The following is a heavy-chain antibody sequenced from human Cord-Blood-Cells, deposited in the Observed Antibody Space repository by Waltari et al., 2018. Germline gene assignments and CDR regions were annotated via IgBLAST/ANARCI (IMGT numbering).Heavy chain of an antibody. CDR2: ISYDGSNK. CDR3: ARRYSNRDEEEYFQH. D-gene: IGHD4-4*01. V-gene: IGHV3-30*03. J-gene: IGHJ1*01. CDR1: GFTFSSYV. Sequence: QVQLVESGGGVVQPGRSLRISCAASGFTFSSYVMHWVRQDPGKGLAGVAVISYDGSNKYYADTVKGRFTISRDNSKNTLYLQMNSLRAEDTAVYYCARRYSNRDEEEYFQHWGQGTLVTVSS.